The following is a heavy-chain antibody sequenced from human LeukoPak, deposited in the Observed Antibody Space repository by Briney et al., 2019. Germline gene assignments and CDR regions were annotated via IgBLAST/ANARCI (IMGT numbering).Heavy chain of an antibody. D-gene: IGHD4-17*01. V-gene: IGHV3-48*03. CDR2: ISRSGTNI. J-gene: IGHJ3*02. Sequence: PGGSLRLSCAASGFTFSSYEMNWVRQAPGKGLEWISKISRSGTNIDYADSVKGRFTFSRDNAKNSLYLQMNSLRAEDTAVYYCARGGVTTSGTFDIWGHGTMVTVSS. CDR1: GFTFSSYE. CDR3: ARGGVTTSGTFDI.